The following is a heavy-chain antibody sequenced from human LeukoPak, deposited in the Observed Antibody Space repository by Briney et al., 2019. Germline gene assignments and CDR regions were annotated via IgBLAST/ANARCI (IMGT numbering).Heavy chain of an antibody. J-gene: IGHJ4*02. CDR2: ISGSGGST. Sequence: QPGGSLRLSCAASGFTFSSYTMSWVRQAPGKGLEWVSAISGSGGSTYYADSVKGRFTISRDNSKNTLYLQMNSLRAEDTAVYYCAKGIQGYSYGYYFDYWGQGTLVTVSS. D-gene: IGHD5-18*01. CDR3: AKGIQGYSYGYYFDY. V-gene: IGHV3-23*01. CDR1: GFTFSSYT.